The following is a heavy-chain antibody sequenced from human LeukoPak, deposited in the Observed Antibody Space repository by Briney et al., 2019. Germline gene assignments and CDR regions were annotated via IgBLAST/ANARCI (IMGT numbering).Heavy chain of an antibody. D-gene: IGHD6-13*01. CDR2: IYQSGST. CDR3: ARVSQQSPQSYGMDV. Sequence: SETLSLTCGVSGGSISSSDWWSWVRQPPGKGLEWIGEIYQSGSTNHNPSLKSRVTISIDKSKNQFSLKLSSVTAADTAVYYCARVSQQSPQSYGMDVWGQGTTVTVSS. CDR1: GGSISSSDW. V-gene: IGHV4-4*02. J-gene: IGHJ6*02.